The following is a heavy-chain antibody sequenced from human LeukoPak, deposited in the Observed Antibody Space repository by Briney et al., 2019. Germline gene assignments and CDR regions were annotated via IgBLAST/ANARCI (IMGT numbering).Heavy chain of an antibody. V-gene: IGHV4-59*08. CDR3: ATQDYGGNSWYYYYYMDV. J-gene: IGHJ6*03. CDR1: GESISGFY. CDR2: IYYSGST. D-gene: IGHD4-23*01. Sequence: SETLSLTCTVSGESISGFYRNWIRQPPGKGLEWIGYIYYSGSTNYNPSLKSRVTISIDTSKNQFSLKLSSVTAADTAVYYCATQDYGGNSWYYYYYMDVWGKGTTVTVSS.